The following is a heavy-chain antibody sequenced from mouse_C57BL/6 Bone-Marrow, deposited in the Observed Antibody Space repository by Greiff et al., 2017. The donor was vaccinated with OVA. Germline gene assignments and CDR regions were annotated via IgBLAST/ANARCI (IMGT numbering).Heavy chain of an antibody. D-gene: IGHD3-2*02. CDR2: IYPGSGST. J-gene: IGHJ2*01. CDR3: ASSPSASSGYVRDY. Sequence: QVQLQQPGAELVKPGASVKMSCKASGYTFTSYWITWVKQRPGQGLEWIGDIYPGSGSTNYNEKFKSKATLTVDTSSSTAYMQLSSLTSEDSAVYYCASSPSASSGYVRDYWGQGTTLTVSS. V-gene: IGHV1-55*01. CDR1: GYTFTSYW.